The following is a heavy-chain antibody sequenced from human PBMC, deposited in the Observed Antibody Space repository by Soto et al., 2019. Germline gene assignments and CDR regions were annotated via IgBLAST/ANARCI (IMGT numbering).Heavy chain of an antibody. CDR3: AREEVPQWFTKGYYGMDV. Sequence: QVQLQQWGAGLLKPSETLSLTCGVYGGSFSGFYWSWIRQPPGKGLEWIVQIKHSGATTYNPSLKSLVAISIDASKTQFSLKLTSVTAADTAVYFCAREEVPQWFTKGYYGMDVWGQGTTVTVSS. V-gene: IGHV4-34*01. CDR1: GGSFSGFY. J-gene: IGHJ6*02. D-gene: IGHD2-8*01. CDR2: IKHSGAT.